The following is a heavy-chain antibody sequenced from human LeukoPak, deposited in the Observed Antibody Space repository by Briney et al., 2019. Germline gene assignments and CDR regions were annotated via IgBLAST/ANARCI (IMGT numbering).Heavy chain of an antibody. V-gene: IGHV4-59*12. J-gene: IGHJ3*02. CDR1: GGSISSYY. Sequence: SETLSLTCTVSGGSISSYYWSWIRQPPGKGLEWIGYIYYSGSTYYNPSLKSRVTISVDTSKNQFSLKLSSVTAADTAVYYCARAVVVTAHDAFDIWGQGTMVTVSS. CDR3: ARAVVVTAHDAFDI. D-gene: IGHD2-21*02. CDR2: IYYSGST.